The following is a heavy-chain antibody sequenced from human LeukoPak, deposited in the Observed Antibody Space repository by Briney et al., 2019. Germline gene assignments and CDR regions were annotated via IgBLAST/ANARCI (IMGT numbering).Heavy chain of an antibody. CDR3: AKDLSPLTGADTFDY. D-gene: IGHD7-27*01. Sequence: PGGSLRLSCAASEFSVGSNYMTWVRQAPGKGLEWVSLIYSGGSTYYADSVKGRFTISRDNSKNTLYLQMNSLRAEDTAVYYCAKDLSPLTGADTFDYWGQGTLVTVSS. CDR2: IYSGGST. V-gene: IGHV3-66*01. J-gene: IGHJ4*02. CDR1: EFSVGSNY.